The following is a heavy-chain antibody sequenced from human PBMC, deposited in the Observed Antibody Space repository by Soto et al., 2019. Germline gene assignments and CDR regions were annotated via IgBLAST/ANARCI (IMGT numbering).Heavy chain of an antibody. CDR3: ARGYSYGYGLDSSSWWYYYYGMDV. Sequence: ASVKVSCKASGGTFSSYAISWVRQAPGQGLEWMGGIIPIFGTANYAQKVQGRVTITADESTSTAYMELSSLRTEDTAVYYCARGYSYGYGLDSSSWWYYYYGMDVWGQGTTVTVSS. CDR2: IIPIFGTA. D-gene: IGHD5-18*01. J-gene: IGHJ6*02. V-gene: IGHV1-69*13. CDR1: GGTFSSYA.